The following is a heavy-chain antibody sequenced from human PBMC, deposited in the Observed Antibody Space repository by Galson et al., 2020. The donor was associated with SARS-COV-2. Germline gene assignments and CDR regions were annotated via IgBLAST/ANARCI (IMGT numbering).Heavy chain of an antibody. CDR2: MNPNSGNT. Sequence: ASVQVSCKASGYTFTSYDINWVRQATGQGLEWMGWMNPNSGNTGYAQKFQGRVTMTRNTSISTAYMELSSLRSEDTAVYYCARGVRRHIVVVIDSISSYYFDYWGQGTLVTVSS. V-gene: IGHV1-8*01. CDR3: ARGVRRHIVVVIDSISSYYFDY. CDR1: GYTFTSYD. J-gene: IGHJ4*02. D-gene: IGHD2-21*01.